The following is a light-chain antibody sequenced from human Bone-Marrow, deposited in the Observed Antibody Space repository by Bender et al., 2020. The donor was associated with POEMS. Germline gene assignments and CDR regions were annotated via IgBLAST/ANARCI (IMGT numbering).Light chain of an antibody. Sequence: QPVVTQPPSVSGTPGQRVTISCSGSGSNIGGYPVNWYQQLPGTAPRLLIYTNNERPSGVPDRFSGSKSGTSASLAITGLQSDDEAIYFCVAWDASLNGWVFGGGTKLTVL. CDR3: VAWDASLNGWV. CDR2: TNN. J-gene: IGLJ3*02. V-gene: IGLV1-44*01. CDR1: GSNIGGYP.